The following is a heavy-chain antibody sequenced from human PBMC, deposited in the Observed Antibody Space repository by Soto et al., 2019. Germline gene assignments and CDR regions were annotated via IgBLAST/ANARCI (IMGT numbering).Heavy chain of an antibody. J-gene: IGHJ3*02. D-gene: IGHD6-6*01. Sequence: ASVKVSCKASGYTFTGYYIHWVRQAPGQGLEWMGWINPKSGGTNFAQKFQGRVTVTRDTSISTAYMGLTSLRSDDTAVYYCARWEQLVLGFDIWGQGTMVTVSS. V-gene: IGHV1-2*02. CDR2: INPKSGGT. CDR3: ARWEQLVLGFDI. CDR1: GYTFTGYY.